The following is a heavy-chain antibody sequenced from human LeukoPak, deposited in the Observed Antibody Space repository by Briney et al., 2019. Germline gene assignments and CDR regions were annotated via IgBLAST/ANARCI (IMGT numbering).Heavy chain of an antibody. CDR2: IYYSGST. Sequence: SETLPLTCTVSVYSISTGYYWGWIRQPPGKGLEWIGSIYYSGSTYYNPSHKSRVTISVDTPKNQFSLKLSSVTAADTAVYYCARHRGYSYSRGGPIDYWGQGTLVTVSS. V-gene: IGHV4-38-2*02. CDR1: VYSISTGYY. CDR3: ARHRGYSYSRGGPIDY. J-gene: IGHJ4*02. D-gene: IGHD5-18*01.